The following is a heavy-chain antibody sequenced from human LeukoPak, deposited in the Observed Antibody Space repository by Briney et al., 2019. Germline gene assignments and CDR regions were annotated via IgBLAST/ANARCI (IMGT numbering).Heavy chain of an antibody. CDR1: GFTFSSYW. J-gene: IGHJ2*01. CDR3: ARSGVTPTRRGVYGYSDS. V-gene: IGHV3-7*01. D-gene: IGHD3-10*01. Sequence: GGSLRLSCAASGFTFSSYWMSWVRQAPGKGLEWVANIKQDGSEKYYVDSVKGRFTISRDNAKNSLYLQMNSLRAEDTAVYYCARSGVTPTRRGVYGYSDSWCRGTLVTGSS. CDR2: IKQDGSEK.